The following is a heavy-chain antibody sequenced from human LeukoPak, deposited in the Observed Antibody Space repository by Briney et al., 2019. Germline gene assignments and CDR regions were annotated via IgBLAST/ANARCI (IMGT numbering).Heavy chain of an antibody. Sequence: GGSLRLSCAASGFTFSSYGMHWVRQAPGKGLEWVSFIRYDGSNKYYADSVKGRFTISRDNSKNTLYLQMNSLRGEDTAVYYCAKVAHGDYATNLWGQGTMVTVSS. CDR3: AKVAHGDYATNL. J-gene: IGHJ4*02. D-gene: IGHD4-17*01. V-gene: IGHV3-30*02. CDR1: GFTFSSYG. CDR2: IRYDGSNK.